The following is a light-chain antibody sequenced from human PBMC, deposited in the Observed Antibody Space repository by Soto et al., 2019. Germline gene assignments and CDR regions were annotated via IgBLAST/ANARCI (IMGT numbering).Light chain of an antibody. CDR1: QSISSW. J-gene: IGKJ2*01. Sequence: DIQMTQSPSTLSASVGDRVTITCRASQSISSWLAWYQQKPGKAPKLLIYKASSLESGVPSRFSGSGSGTEFTLTISSLQPDDFATHYCLQYNSYYTFGQGTKVNIK. V-gene: IGKV1-5*03. CDR2: KAS. CDR3: LQYNSYYT.